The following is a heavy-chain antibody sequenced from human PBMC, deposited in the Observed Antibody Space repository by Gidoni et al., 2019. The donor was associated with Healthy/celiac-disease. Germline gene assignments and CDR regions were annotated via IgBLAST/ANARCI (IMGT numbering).Heavy chain of an antibody. CDR1: GGSFSGYY. CDR2: INHSGST. D-gene: IGHD2-2*01. V-gene: IGHV4-34*01. Sequence: QVQLQQWGAGLFKPAETLSLTCAVYGGSFSGYYVSRIRQPPGKGLEWIGEINHSGSTNYNPSLKSRFTIAVDTSKNQFSLKLSSVTAADTAVYYCARGKYCSSTSCGSGAFDIWGQGTMVTVSS. J-gene: IGHJ3*02. CDR3: ARGKYCSSTSCGSGAFDI.